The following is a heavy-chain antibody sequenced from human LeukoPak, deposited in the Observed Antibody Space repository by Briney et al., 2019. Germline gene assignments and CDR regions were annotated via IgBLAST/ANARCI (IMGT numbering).Heavy chain of an antibody. J-gene: IGHJ4*02. Sequence: SETLSLTCAVYGGSFSGYYWGWIRQPPGKGLEWIGEINHSGSTNYNPSLKSRVTISVDTSKNQFSLKLSSVTAADTAVYYCARVHCSSTSCYRSAYYGSNKERYFDYWGQGTLVTVSS. D-gene: IGHD2-2*02. V-gene: IGHV4-34*01. CDR2: INHSGST. CDR1: GGSFSGYY. CDR3: ARVHCSSTSCYRSAYYGSNKERYFDY.